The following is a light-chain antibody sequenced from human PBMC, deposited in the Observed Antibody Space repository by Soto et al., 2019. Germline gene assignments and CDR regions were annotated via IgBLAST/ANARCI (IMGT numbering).Light chain of an antibody. V-gene: IGLV1-40*01. J-gene: IGLJ3*02. Sequence: QSVLTQPPSVSGAPGQRVTISCSGSKSNIGAGFGVHWYQQLPGAAPKLLIFGNNNRPSGVPDRFSGSKSGTSGSLVITGLQADDAADYYCQSFDTSLGAGVFGGGTKLTVL. CDR3: QSFDTSLGAGV. CDR1: KSNIGAGFG. CDR2: GNN.